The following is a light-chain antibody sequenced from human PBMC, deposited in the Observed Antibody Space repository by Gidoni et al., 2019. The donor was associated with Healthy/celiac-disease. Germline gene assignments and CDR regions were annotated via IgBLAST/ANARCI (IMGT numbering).Light chain of an antibody. V-gene: IGKV3-20*01. CDR2: GAS. CDR3: QQYGSSPWT. CDR1: QSVSSSY. Sequence: EIVLTQSPGTLSLSPGARATLSCIASQSVSSSYLSWYQQKPGQAPRLLIYGASSRATGIPERFSGSGSGTDFTLTISRLEPEDFAVYYCQQYGSSPWTFXXXTKVEIK. J-gene: IGKJ1*01.